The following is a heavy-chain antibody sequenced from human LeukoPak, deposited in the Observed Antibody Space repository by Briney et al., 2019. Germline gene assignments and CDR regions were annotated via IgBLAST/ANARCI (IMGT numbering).Heavy chain of an antibody. CDR3: ARHQRGSGWYWDAFDI. V-gene: IGHV4-39*01. CDR1: GGSISSSSYY. CDR2: IYYSGRT. J-gene: IGHJ3*02. Sequence: SETLSLTCTVSGGSISSSSYYWGWIRQPPGKGLEWIGSIYYSGRTYYSPSLKSRVTISVDTSKNQFSLKLSSVTAADTAVYYCARHQRGSGWYWDAFDIWGQGTMVTVSS. D-gene: IGHD6-19*01.